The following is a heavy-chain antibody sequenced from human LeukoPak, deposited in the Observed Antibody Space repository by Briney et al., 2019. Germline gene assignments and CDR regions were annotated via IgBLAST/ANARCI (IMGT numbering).Heavy chain of an antibody. CDR3: ARGISRRSGSFDY. V-gene: IGHV4-59*12. CDR1: GGSISSYY. CDR2: IYYSGST. Sequence: ASETLSLTCTVSGGSISSYYWSWIRQPPGKGLEWIGYIYYSGSTNYNPSLKSRVTISVDTSKNQFSLKLSSVTAADTAVYYCARGISRRSGSFDYWGQGTLVTVSS. J-gene: IGHJ4*02. D-gene: IGHD1-26*01.